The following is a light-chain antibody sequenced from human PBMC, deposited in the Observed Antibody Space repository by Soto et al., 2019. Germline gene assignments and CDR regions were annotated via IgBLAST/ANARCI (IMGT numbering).Light chain of an antibody. CDR3: SSYTSSNTLL. V-gene: IGLV2-14*01. CDR2: DVS. Sequence: QSALTQPASVSGSPGQSITISCTGTSSDVGGYNYDSWYQQHPGKAPKLMIYDVSSRPSGVSNRFSGSKSGNTASLTISGLQAEDEADYYCSSYTSSNTLLFGGGTKLTVL. J-gene: IGLJ2*01. CDR1: SSDVGGYNY.